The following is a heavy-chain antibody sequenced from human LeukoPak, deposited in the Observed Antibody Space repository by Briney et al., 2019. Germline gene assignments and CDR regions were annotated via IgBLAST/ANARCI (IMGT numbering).Heavy chain of an antibody. Sequence: PGGSLRLYCAASGFTFSSYWMSWVRQAPGKGLEWVANIKQDGSEKYYVDSVKGRFTISRDNAKNSLYLQMNSLRAEDTAVYYCARVAQAERHQLVGVDYFDYWGQGTPVTVSS. CDR2: IKQDGSEK. J-gene: IGHJ4*02. D-gene: IGHD6-6*01. V-gene: IGHV3-7*01. CDR3: ARVAQAERHQLVGVDYFDY. CDR1: GFTFSSYW.